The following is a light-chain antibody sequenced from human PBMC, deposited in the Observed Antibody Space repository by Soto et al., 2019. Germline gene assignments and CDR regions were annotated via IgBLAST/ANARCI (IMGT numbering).Light chain of an antibody. J-gene: IGKJ2*01. CDR3: HQYNNWPPMHT. CDR1: QSVSNN. V-gene: IGKV3-15*01. CDR2: AAS. Sequence: IVMTQSPATLSVFPGERATLPCRASQSVSNNLAWLQQKPGQPPRLLIYAASTRAAGIPARFSGSGSGTDFTLTISSLQSEDFAVYYCHQYNNWPPMHTFGQGTKVDIK.